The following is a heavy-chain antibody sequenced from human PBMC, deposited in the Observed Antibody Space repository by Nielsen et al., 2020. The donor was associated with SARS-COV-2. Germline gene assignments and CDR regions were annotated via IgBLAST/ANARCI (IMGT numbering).Heavy chain of an antibody. V-gene: IGHV3-49*03. CDR2: IRSKAYGGTT. CDR3: TRLAD. J-gene: IGHJ4*02. CDR1: GFTFGDYA. Sequence: GESLKISCTASGFTFGDYAMSWFRQAPGKGLEWVGFIRSKAYGGTTEYAASVEGRFTISRDDSKSIVYLQMDSLKTEDTAVYYCTRLADWGQGTLVTISS.